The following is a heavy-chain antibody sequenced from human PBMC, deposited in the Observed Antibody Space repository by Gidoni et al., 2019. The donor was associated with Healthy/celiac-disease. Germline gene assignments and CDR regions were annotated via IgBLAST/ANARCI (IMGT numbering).Heavy chain of an antibody. V-gene: IGHV3-21*01. CDR1: GFTFSSYS. CDR2: ISSSSSYI. CDR3: ARPQDYGGTPSFDYYYGMDV. D-gene: IGHD4-17*01. J-gene: IGHJ6*02. Sequence: EVQLVESGGGLVKPGVSLRLSCAASGFTFSSYSMNWVRQAPGKVLEWVSSISSSSSYIYYADSVKGRFTISRDNAKNSLYLQMNSLRAEDTAVYYCARPQDYGGTPSFDYYYGMDVWGQGTTVTVSS.